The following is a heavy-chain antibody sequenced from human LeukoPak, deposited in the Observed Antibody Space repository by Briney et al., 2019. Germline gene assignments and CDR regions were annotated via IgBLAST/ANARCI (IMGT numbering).Heavy chain of an antibody. Sequence: GGSLRLSCAASGFTFSNAWMSWVRQAPGKGLEWVGFIRSKAYGGTTEYAASVKGRFTISRDDSKSIAYLQMNSLKTEDTAVYYCTRVGSGSYYNRKSFDYWGQGTLVTVSS. CDR2: IRSKAYGGTT. CDR3: TRVGSGSYYNRKSFDY. CDR1: GFTFSNAW. J-gene: IGHJ4*02. V-gene: IGHV3-49*04. D-gene: IGHD3-10*01.